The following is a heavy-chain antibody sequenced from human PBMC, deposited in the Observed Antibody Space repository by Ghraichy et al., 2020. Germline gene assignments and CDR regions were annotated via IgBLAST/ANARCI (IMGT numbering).Heavy chain of an antibody. Sequence: SQTLSPTCAISGDSVSSNSAWNWIRQSPSRGLEWLGRTYYRSKWYNDYAESVKSRITINPDTSRDQVSLQLNSVTPEDTAVYYCARESGDQKAFDIWGQGTMVTVSS. D-gene: IGHD2-2*01. CDR3: ARESGDQKAFDI. CDR1: GDSVSSNSA. J-gene: IGHJ3*02. CDR2: TYYRSKWYN. V-gene: IGHV6-1*01.